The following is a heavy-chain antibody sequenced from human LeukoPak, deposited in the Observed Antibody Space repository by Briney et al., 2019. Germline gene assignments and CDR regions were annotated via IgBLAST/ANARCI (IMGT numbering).Heavy chain of an antibody. CDR2: IKQDGSEK. CDR3: ARCLRSLQWFDP. J-gene: IGHJ5*02. D-gene: IGHD4-11*01. V-gene: IGHV3-7*01. Sequence: PGGSLRLSCAASGFTLSSYWMSWVRQAPGKGLEWVANIKQDGSEKYYVDSVKGRFTISRDNTKNSLYLQMNSLRADDTALYYCARCLRSLQWFDPWGQGTLVTVSS. CDR1: GFTLSSYW.